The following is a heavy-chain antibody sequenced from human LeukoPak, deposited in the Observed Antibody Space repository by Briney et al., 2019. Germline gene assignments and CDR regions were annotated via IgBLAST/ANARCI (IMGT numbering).Heavy chain of an antibody. CDR1: GGSISRSSYY. CDR2: IYYSGST. CDR3: ARLTSGHFDY. J-gene: IGHJ4*02. D-gene: IGHD3-10*01. Sequence: PSETLSLTCTVSGGSISRSSYYWGWIRQPPGKGLEWIATIYYSGSTYYNPSLKSRVTISADTSKNQFSLKLSSVTAADTAVYYRARLTSGHFDYWGQGTLVTVSS. V-gene: IGHV4-39*01.